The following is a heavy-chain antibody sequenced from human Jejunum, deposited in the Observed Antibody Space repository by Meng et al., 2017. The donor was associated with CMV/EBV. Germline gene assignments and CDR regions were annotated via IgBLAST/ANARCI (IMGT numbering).Heavy chain of an antibody. CDR3: VRDVRD. V-gene: IGHV3-66*02. Sequence: GSLSLSCAASGFTVSNNFMSWVRQAPGKGLEYVSTIYTGGSASYADSLEGRFTISRDISKNTVFLQMNSLRADDTALYYCVRDVRDWGQGTLVTVSS. J-gene: IGHJ4*02. CDR1: GFTVSNNF. CDR2: IYTGGSA.